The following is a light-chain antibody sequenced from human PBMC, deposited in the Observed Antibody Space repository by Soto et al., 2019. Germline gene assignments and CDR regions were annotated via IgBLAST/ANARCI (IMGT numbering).Light chain of an antibody. CDR3: QHYNSYSEA. J-gene: IGKJ1*01. Sequence: RVTITFRASQTISSWLSWYQQKPWKAPKLLIYKASTLKSGVPSRFSGSGSGTEFTLTISSLHPDDFTTYYCQHYNSYSEAFGQGTKVDIK. V-gene: IGKV1-5*03. CDR2: KAS. CDR1: QTISSW.